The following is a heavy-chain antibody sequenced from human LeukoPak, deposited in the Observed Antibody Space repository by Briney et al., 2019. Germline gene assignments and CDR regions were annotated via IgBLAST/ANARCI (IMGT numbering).Heavy chain of an antibody. CDR3: ATRPITAPAGLH. Sequence: ASVKVPCKASGYSFTNYAISWVRQAPGQGLEWMGWINPYNGNTNYAQNLQGRVTMTTDTSTGTAYMELRSLRSDDTAVYYCATRPITAPAGLHWGQGTLVTVSS. CDR1: GYSFTNYA. V-gene: IGHV1-18*01. CDR2: INPYNGNT. J-gene: IGHJ4*02. D-gene: IGHD6-6*01.